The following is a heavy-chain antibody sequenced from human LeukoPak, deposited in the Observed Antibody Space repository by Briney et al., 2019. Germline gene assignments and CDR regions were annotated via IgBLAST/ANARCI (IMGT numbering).Heavy chain of an antibody. Sequence: SETLSLTCTVSGGSVSSGSYYWSWIRQPPGKGLEWIGYIYYSGSTNYNPSLKSRVTISVDTSKNQFSLKLSSVTAADTAVYYCARGPWFGETTFDYWGQGTLVTVSS. V-gene: IGHV4-61*01. D-gene: IGHD3-10*01. CDR1: GGSVSSGSYY. CDR2: IYYSGST. CDR3: ARGPWFGETTFDY. J-gene: IGHJ4*02.